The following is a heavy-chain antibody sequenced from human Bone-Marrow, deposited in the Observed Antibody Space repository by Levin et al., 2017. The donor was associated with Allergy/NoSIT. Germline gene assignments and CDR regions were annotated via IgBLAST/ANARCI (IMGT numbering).Heavy chain of an antibody. D-gene: IGHD3-22*01. CDR3: ARDPATSGYYPDS. CDR2: ISSTSNTI. CDR1: GFSFSTYS. J-gene: IGHJ4*02. V-gene: IGHV3-48*02. Sequence: AASVKVSCAASGFSFSTYSMNWVRQAPGKGLEWVSYISSTSNTIYKADSVKGRFTVSRDNARNSLYLQMDSLRDEDTAVYYCARDPATSGYYPDSWGQGTLVTVSS.